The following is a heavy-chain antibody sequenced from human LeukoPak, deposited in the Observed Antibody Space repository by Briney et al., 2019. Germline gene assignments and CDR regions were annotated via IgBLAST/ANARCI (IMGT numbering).Heavy chain of an antibody. J-gene: IGHJ4*02. D-gene: IGHD2-15*01. CDR3: AKTTTGYSSGRYPAWPIDY. V-gene: IGHV3-23*01. CDR1: GFTFGSYA. CDR2: IFGSGGSA. Sequence: EGSLRLSCAASGFTFGSYAMYWVRQAPGKGLEWVSGIFGSGGSAHYADSVKGRFTISRDNSKNTVYLQMDSLRAEDTATYYCAKTTTGYSSGRYPAWPIDYWGQGTLVTVSS.